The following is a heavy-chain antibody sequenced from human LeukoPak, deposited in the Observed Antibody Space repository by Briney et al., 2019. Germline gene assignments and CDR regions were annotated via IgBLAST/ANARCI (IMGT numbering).Heavy chain of an antibody. CDR3: VRGTGY. CDR2: ISSNGDNT. V-gene: IGHV3-64D*06. Sequence: QTGGSLRLSCSVSGFTFSTYVMHWVRQAPGKGLEYDSAISSNGDNTYYADSVKGRFTISRDNSKNTLYLQVSSLRADDTAVYYCVRGTGYWGQGTLVTVSS. J-gene: IGHJ4*02. CDR1: GFTFSTYV.